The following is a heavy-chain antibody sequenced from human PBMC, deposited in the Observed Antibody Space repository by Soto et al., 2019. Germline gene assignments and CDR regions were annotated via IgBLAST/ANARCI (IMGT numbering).Heavy chain of an antibody. CDR1: GYTFTSYD. CDR2: MNPNSGNT. V-gene: IGHV1-8*01. J-gene: IGHJ3*02. CDR3: AREEAVDDAFDI. Sequence: QVQLVQSGAEVKKPGASVKVSCKASGYTFTSYDINWVRQATGQGLEWMGWMNPNSGNTGYAQKFQGRVIMXRXISISTAYMELSSLRSEDTAVYYCAREEAVDDAFDIWGQGTMVTVSS. D-gene: IGHD6-19*01.